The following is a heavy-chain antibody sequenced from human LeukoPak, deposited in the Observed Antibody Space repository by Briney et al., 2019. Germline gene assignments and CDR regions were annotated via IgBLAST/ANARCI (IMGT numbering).Heavy chain of an antibody. CDR3: ARDSPTVTKAGGLGSDY. CDR1: GFTFSDYY. CDR2: ISGSVSTI. J-gene: IGHJ4*02. D-gene: IGHD4-17*01. V-gene: IGHV3-11*04. Sequence: PGGSLRLSCAASGFTFSDYYMSWIRQAPGKGLEWVSYISGSVSTIYYADSVKGRFTISRDNAKNSLYLQMNSLRAEDTAVYYCARDSPTVTKAGGLGSDYWGQGTLVTVSS.